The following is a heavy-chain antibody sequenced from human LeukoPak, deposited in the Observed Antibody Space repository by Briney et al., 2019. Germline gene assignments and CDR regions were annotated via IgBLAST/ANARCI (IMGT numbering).Heavy chain of an antibody. V-gene: IGHV3-23*01. CDR3: ARDRVAVAGLDY. CDR2: ISGSGGST. D-gene: IGHD6-19*01. Sequence: PGGSLRLSCAASGFTVSSNYMSWVRQAPGKGLEWVSAISGSGGSTYYADSVKGRFTISRDNSKNTLYLQMNSLRAEDTAVYYCARDRVAVAGLDYWGQGTLVTVSS. CDR1: GFTVSSNY. J-gene: IGHJ4*02.